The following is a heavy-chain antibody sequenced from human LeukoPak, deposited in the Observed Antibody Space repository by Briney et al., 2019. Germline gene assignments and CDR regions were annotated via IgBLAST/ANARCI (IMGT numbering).Heavy chain of an antibody. CDR3: AKDLDIVVVVAAFDY. Sequence: GGSLRLSCAASGFTVSSNYMSWVRRAPGKGLEWVSVIYSGGSTYYADSVKGRFTISRDNSKNTLYLQMNSLRAEDTAVYYCAKDLDIVVVVAAFDYWGQGTLVTVSS. CDR1: GFTVSSNY. CDR2: IYSGGST. V-gene: IGHV3-66*01. J-gene: IGHJ4*02. D-gene: IGHD2-15*01.